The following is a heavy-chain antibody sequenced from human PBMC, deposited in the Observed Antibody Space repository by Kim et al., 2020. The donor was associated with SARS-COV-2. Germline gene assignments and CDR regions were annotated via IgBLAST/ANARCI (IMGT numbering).Heavy chain of an antibody. Sequence: GGSLRLSCAASGFTLSNYAMTWVRQAAGKGPEWVSSTTGSGGSKYFADSVKGRFTISRDNSRNTLYLQMNSLRAEDTAVYYCAKGFTFGGVIVMPFDFWGQGTLVNVSS. CDR2: TTGSGGSK. CDR1: GFTLSNYA. V-gene: IGHV3-23*01. D-gene: IGHD3-16*02. CDR3: AKGFTFGGVIVMPFDF. J-gene: IGHJ4*02.